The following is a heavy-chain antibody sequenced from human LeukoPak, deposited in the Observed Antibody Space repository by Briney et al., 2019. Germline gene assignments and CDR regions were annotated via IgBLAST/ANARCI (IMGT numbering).Heavy chain of an antibody. CDR2: IYYSGST. J-gene: IGHJ6*02. D-gene: IGHD2-8*02. CDR1: GGSINGYY. Sequence: SETLSLTCTVSGGSINGYYWSWIRQPPGKGLEWIGYIYYSGSTNYNPSLKSRVTISVDTSKNQFSLKLSSVTAADTAVYYCARDLRRPLTGYYYYYGMDVWGQGTTVTVSS. V-gene: IGHV4-59*01. CDR3: ARDLRRPLTGYYYYYGMDV.